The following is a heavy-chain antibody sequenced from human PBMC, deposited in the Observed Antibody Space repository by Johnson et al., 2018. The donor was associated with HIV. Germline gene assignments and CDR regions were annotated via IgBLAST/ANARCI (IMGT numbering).Heavy chain of an antibody. Sequence: QVQLVESGGGVVQTGGSLRLSCAASGFNFSKYGMHWVRQAPGKGLEWVAVISYDGSNKYYADSVKGRFTISRDNSKNTLYLQMNSLRAEDTAVYYCAREGWALIWGQGTMVTVSS. J-gene: IGHJ3*02. V-gene: IGHV3-30*19. CDR3: AREGWALI. CDR1: GFNFSKYG. D-gene: IGHD1-26*01. CDR2: ISYDGSNK.